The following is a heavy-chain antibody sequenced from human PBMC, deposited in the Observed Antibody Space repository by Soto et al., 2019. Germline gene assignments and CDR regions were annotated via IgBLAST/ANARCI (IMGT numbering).Heavy chain of an antibody. J-gene: IGHJ3*01. V-gene: IGHV3-53*01. CDR1: GFTVSSTF. CDR2: LYRGGRT. CDR3: ARVRGEVPADSLLVAFDL. Sequence: EVQLVESGGGLIQPGGSLRLSCAASGFTVSSTFMMWVRQAPGKGLEWVSSLYRGGRTYYADAVEGRFIVSRDSPENTLYLQMNSVRGNDTAVYYCARVRGEVPADSLLVAFDLGGPGTVVAVSS. D-gene: IGHD2-15*01.